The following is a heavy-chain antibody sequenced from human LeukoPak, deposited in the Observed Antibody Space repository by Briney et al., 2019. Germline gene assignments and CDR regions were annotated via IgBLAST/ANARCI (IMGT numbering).Heavy chain of an antibody. D-gene: IGHD3-3*01. Sequence: ASVKVSCKASGYTFTGYYMHWVRQAPGQGLEWMGRINPNSGCTNYAQKFQGRVTMTRDTSLSTAYMELSRLRSDDTAVYYCARAFYFWSGYYTGGLSSLLGYWGQGTLVTVSS. CDR1: GYTFTGYY. CDR3: ARAFYFWSGYYTGGLSSLLGY. J-gene: IGHJ4*02. CDR2: INPNSGCT. V-gene: IGHV1-2*06.